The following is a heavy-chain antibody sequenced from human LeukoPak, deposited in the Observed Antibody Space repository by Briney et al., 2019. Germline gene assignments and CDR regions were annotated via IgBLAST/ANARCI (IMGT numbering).Heavy chain of an antibody. CDR3: ARGPTDYYDSSGYYRDEKYYLDY. J-gene: IGHJ4*02. Sequence: PSETLSLTCAVYGGSFSGYYWRWIRQPPGKGLEWIGEINHSGSTNYNPSLKSRVTISVDTSKNQFSLKLSSVTAADTAVYYCARGPTDYYDSSGYYRDEKYYLDYWGQGTLVTVSS. CDR2: INHSGST. D-gene: IGHD3-22*01. V-gene: IGHV4-34*01. CDR1: GGSFSGYY.